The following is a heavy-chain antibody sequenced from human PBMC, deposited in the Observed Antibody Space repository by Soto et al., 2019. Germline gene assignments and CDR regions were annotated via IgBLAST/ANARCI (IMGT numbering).Heavy chain of an antibody. V-gene: IGHV3-21*01. CDR2: ISSSSSYI. CDR1: GFTFSSYS. Sequence: PGESLKISCAASGFTFSSYSMNWVRQAPGKGLEWVSSISSSSSYIYYADSVKGRFTISRDNAKNSLYLQMNSLRAEDTAVYYCASDLGYCSSTSCHDYWGQGTLVTVSS. D-gene: IGHD2-2*01. J-gene: IGHJ4*02. CDR3: ASDLGYCSSTSCHDY.